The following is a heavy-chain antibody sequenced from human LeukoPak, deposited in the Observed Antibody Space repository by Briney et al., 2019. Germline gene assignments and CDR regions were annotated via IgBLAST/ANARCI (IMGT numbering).Heavy chain of an antibody. J-gene: IGHJ4*02. CDR2: LGGTNGYT. D-gene: IGHD2-2*01. Sequence: GGSLTLSCVASGFTFSNYAMNWVRQPPGKGLEWVSSLGGTNGYTYYADSVKGRFSISRDNSKNTLYLQMNSPRCEDTALYYWAKVHCGCYACDFDFWGQGTLVTVSS. CDR3: AKVHCGCYACDFDF. V-gene: IGHV3-23*01. CDR1: GFTFSNYA.